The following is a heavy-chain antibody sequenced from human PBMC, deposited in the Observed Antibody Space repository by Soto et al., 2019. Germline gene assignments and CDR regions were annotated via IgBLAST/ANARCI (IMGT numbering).Heavy chain of an antibody. D-gene: IGHD3-22*01. Sequence: PSETLSLTCTVSGGSISSYYWSWIRQPPGKGLEWIGYIYYSGSTNYNPSLKSRVTISVDTSKNQFSLKLSSVTASDTAVYYCARDAYYYDSSGYSRAFDIWGQGTMVTVSS. V-gene: IGHV4-59*12. CDR1: GGSISSYY. CDR3: ARDAYYYDSSGYSRAFDI. J-gene: IGHJ3*02. CDR2: IYYSGST.